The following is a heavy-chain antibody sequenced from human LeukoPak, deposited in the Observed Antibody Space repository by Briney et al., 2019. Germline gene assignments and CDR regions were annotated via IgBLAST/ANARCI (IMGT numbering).Heavy chain of an antibody. CDR1: GGSISSYY. Sequence: ASETLSLTRTVSGGSISSYYWSWIRQPPGKGLEWIGYIYYSGSTNYNPSLKSRVTISVDTSKNQFSLKLSSVTAADTAVYYCASGSYGDDAFDIWGQGTMVTVSS. V-gene: IGHV4-59*01. CDR3: ASGSYGDDAFDI. D-gene: IGHD1-26*01. CDR2: IYYSGST. J-gene: IGHJ3*02.